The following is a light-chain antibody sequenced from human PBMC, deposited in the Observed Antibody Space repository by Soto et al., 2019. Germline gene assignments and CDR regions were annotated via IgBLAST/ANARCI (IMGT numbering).Light chain of an antibody. CDR2: KAS. J-gene: IGKJ1*01. CDR1: QTISSW. Sequence: DILMTQSPSTLSGSVGDRVTITCRASQTISSWLAWYQQKPGQAPKLLIYKASTLKSGGPSRFSGSGAGTEFTLTISSMQPDDFAPYYCQHYNSYSEAFGQGTKVELK. CDR3: QHYNSYSEA. V-gene: IGKV1-5*03.